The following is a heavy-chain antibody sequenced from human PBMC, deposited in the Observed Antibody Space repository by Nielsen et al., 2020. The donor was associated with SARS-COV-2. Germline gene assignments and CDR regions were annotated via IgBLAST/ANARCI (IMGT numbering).Heavy chain of an antibody. CDR2: IIPIFGTA. D-gene: IGHD3-10*01. Sequence: SVKVSCKASGGTFSSYAISWVRQAPGQGLEWMGGIIPIFGTANYAQKFQGRVTITADKSTSTAYMEPSSLRSEDTAVYYCAREYGSGNYAFDYWGQGTLVTVSS. V-gene: IGHV1-69*06. CDR3: AREYGSGNYAFDY. J-gene: IGHJ4*02. CDR1: GGTFSSYA.